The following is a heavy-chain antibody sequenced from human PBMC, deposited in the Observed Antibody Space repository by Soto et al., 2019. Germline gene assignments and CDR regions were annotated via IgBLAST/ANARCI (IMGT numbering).Heavy chain of an antibody. CDR2: ISYDGSNK. D-gene: IGHD2-21*02. Sequence: QVQLVESGGGVVQPGRSLRLSCAASGFTFSSYGMHWVRQAPGKGLEWVAVISYDGSNKYYADSVKGRFTISRDNSKNTLFLQMNSLRAEDTAVYYCAKEWDIVVVTAIRYGMGVWGQGTTVTVCS. J-gene: IGHJ6*02. V-gene: IGHV3-30*18. CDR3: AKEWDIVVVTAIRYGMGV. CDR1: GFTFSSYG.